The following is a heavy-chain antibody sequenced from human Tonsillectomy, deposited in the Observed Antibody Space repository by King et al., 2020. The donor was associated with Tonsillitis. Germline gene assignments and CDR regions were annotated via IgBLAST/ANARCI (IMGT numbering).Heavy chain of an antibody. CDR2: VYYSGRT. D-gene: IGHD1-26*01. Sequence: VQLQESGPGLVKPSETLSLTCTVSGGSISSSYWSWIRQPPGKGLEWIGYVYYSGRTKYNPSLESRVTISVDTSKNQFSLRLSSVTAADPAVYYCARFESGRFPSSYFDSWGRGTLVTVSS. J-gene: IGHJ4*02. CDR1: GGSISSSY. V-gene: IGHV4-59*01. CDR3: ARFESGRFPSSYFDS.